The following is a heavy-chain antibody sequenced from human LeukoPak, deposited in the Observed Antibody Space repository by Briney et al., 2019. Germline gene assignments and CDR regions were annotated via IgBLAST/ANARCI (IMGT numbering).Heavy chain of an antibody. Sequence: ASVKVSCKASDYNFRHYGFTWVRQAPGQGLEWMGWINPNSGGTNYAQKFQGRVTMTRDTSISTAYMELSRLRSDDTAVYYCARDSAPYFTIWGQGTLVTVSS. CDR1: DYNFRHYG. J-gene: IGHJ4*02. CDR3: ARDSAPYFTI. D-gene: IGHD2/OR15-2a*01. V-gene: IGHV1-2*02. CDR2: INPNSGGT.